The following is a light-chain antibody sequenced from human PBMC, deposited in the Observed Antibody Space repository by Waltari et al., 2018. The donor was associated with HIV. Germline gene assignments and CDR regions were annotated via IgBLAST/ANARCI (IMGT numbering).Light chain of an antibody. CDR1: TSNVGSNP. CDR2: SNK. Sequence: QSFLTQPPSASGTPGRRVVISCSGNTSNVGSNPVNWYRQVPGTAPKLLMFSNKQRPSGVTDRFSGSKSCTSASLAIKGLQSEDEADYYCAARDDSLNVWVFGGGTKLTVL. V-gene: IGLV1-44*01. J-gene: IGLJ3*02. CDR3: AARDDSLNVWV.